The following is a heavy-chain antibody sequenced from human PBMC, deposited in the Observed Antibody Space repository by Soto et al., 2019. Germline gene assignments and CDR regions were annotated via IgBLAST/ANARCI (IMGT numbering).Heavy chain of an antibody. Sequence: QVQLVESGGGVVQPGRSLRLSCAASGFTFSSYGMHWVRQAPGKGLEWVAVISYDGSNKYYADSVKGRFTISRDNSKNTLYLQMNRLRAEDTAVYYCAKDGGYYDGSGDSDDAFDIWGQGTMVTVSS. CDR3: AKDGGYYDGSGDSDDAFDI. D-gene: IGHD3-10*01. J-gene: IGHJ3*02. CDR1: GFTFSSYG. CDR2: ISYDGSNK. V-gene: IGHV3-30*18.